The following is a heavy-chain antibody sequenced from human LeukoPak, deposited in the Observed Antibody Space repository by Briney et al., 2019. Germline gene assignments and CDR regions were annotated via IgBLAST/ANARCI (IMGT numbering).Heavy chain of an antibody. J-gene: IGHJ4*01. D-gene: IGHD5-24*01. CDR2: INPNTGGT. V-gene: IGHV1-2*02. CDR1: GYTFTGYY. Sequence: GASVKVSCKASGYTFTGYYVHWVRQAPGQGLEWMGWINPNTGGTHYAQKFQGRVTMTRDTSISTAYMDLTNLRSDDTAVYYCAPSSRDLYSYYFDYWGHGTLVTVSS. CDR3: APSSRDLYSYYFDY.